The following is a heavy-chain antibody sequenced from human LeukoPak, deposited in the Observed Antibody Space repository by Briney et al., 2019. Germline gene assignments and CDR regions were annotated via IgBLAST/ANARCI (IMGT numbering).Heavy chain of an antibody. CDR1: RITFSSHW. CDR3: ARELFDFDY. V-gene: IGHV3-23*01. Sequence: PGGSLRLSCAASRITFSSHWMTWVRQAPGKGLEWVSEITGSGGSTYYADSVKGRFTISRDNSKNTLYLQMNSLRAEDTAIYYCARELFDFDYWGQGTLVTVSS. CDR2: ITGSGGST. D-gene: IGHD3-10*01. J-gene: IGHJ4*02.